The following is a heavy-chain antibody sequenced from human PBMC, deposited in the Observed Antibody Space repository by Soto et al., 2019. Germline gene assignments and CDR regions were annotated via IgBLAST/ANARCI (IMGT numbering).Heavy chain of an antibody. Sequence: QVQLVESGGGVVQPGRSLRLSCAASGFTFSSYAMHWVRQAPGKGLEWVAVISYDGGNKYYADSVKGRFTISRDNSKNTLYLQMNTLRAXXXXXXXXXXXXXXXXXXFXYWGQGTLVSVSS. V-gene: IGHV3-30-3*01. CDR3: XXXXXXXXXXFXY. CDR1: GFTFSSYA. J-gene: IGHJ4*02. CDR2: ISYDGGNK.